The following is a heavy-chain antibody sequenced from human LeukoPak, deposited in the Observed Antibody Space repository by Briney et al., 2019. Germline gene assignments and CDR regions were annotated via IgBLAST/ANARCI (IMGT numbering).Heavy chain of an antibody. Sequence: PSETLSLTCAVSGASISSASDYWGWIRQLPGKGLEWLGSIYYGGSTYDNPSLRSRVTISVDTSKNQFSPKLTSVTAADTAVYYCARIGGGSWRNPGYWFDPWGQGNLVTVSS. D-gene: IGHD2-15*01. CDR1: GASISSASDY. J-gene: IGHJ5*02. CDR2: IYYGGST. CDR3: ARIGGGSWRNPGYWFDP. V-gene: IGHV4-39*01.